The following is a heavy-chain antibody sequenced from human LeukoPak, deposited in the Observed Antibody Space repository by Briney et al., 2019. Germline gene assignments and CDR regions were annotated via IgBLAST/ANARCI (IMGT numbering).Heavy chain of an antibody. CDR2: IYYSGST. CDR3: ARDRYVVVPAAIPGPSSYYYYYMDV. V-gene: IGHV4-59*12. Sequence: SETLSLTCTVSGGSISSYYWSWIRQPPGKGLEWIGYIYYSGSTNYNPSLKSRVTISVDTSKNQFSLKLSSVTAADTAVYYCARDRYVVVPAAIPGPSSYYYYYMDVWGKGTTVTVSS. D-gene: IGHD2-2*02. J-gene: IGHJ6*03. CDR1: GGSISSYY.